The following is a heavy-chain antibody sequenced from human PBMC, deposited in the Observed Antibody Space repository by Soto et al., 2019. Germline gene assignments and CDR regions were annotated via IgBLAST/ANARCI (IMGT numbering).Heavy chain of an antibody. CDR1: GFTFNNYA. D-gene: IGHD3-10*01. V-gene: IGHV3-23*01. CDR2: ISGGGDTT. J-gene: IGHJ4*02. CDR3: AKGRGGSGSLTPRVDF. Sequence: EVQLLESGGGLVQPVGSLRLSCAASGFTFNNYAMTWVRQAPGKWLEWVSAISGGGDTTSYADSVKGRFTVSRDGSKNTLYLQMSSLRAEDTALYYCAKGRGGSGSLTPRVDFWGQGTLVTVSS.